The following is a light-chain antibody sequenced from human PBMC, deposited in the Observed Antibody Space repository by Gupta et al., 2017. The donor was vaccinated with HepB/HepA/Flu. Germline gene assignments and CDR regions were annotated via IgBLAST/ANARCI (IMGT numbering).Light chain of an antibody. J-gene: IGLJ1*01. CDR1: TSNIGTYFD. CDR2: LNN. CDR3: QSYDSSLSTYV. Sequence: QSVLTQPPSVSGDPGQRVTISCTGNTSNIGTYFDVHWYQQLPGTAPKVLIYLNNNRPSGVPDLFSGSKSGTSASLAITVLQAEDEADYYCQSYDSSLSTYVFGTGSKVTVL. V-gene: IGLV1-40*01.